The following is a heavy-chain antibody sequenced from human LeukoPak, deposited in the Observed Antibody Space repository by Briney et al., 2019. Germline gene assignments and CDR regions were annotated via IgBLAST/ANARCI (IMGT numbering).Heavy chain of an antibody. V-gene: IGHV3-23*01. CDR3: AKHAHHYYYYGMDV. CDR1: GFTFDDYG. CDR2: ISGSGGST. J-gene: IGHJ6*02. Sequence: GGSLRLSCAASGFTFDDYGMSWVRHAPGRGLEWVSAISGSGGSTYYADSVKGRFTISRDNSKNTLYLQMNSLRAEDTAVYYCAKHAHHYYYYGMDVWGQGTTVTVSS.